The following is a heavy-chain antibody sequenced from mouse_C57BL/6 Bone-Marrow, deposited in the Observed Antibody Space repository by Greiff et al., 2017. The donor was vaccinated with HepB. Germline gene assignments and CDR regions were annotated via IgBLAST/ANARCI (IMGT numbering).Heavy chain of an antibody. V-gene: IGHV5-15*01. CDR3: ARLTTVVARDYYAMDY. CDR2: ISNLAYSI. J-gene: IGHJ4*01. Sequence: EVQLVESGGGLVQPGGSLKLSCAASGFTFSDYGMAWVRQAPRKGPEWVAFISNLAYSIYYADTVTGRFTISRENAKNTLYLEMSSLRSEDTAMYYCARLTTVVARDYYAMDYWGQGTSVTVSS. D-gene: IGHD1-1*01. CDR1: GFTFSDYG.